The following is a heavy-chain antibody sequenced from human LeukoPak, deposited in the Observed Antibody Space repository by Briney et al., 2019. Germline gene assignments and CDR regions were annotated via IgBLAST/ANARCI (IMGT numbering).Heavy chain of an antibody. V-gene: IGHV3-23*01. CDR2: ISGSGGST. J-gene: IGHJ4*02. CDR3: AKMMVRGVITFSY. D-gene: IGHD3-10*01. CDR1: GFTFSGYA. Sequence: GGSLRLSCAASGFTFSGYAMSWVRQAPGKGLEWVSAISGSGGSTYYADSVKGRFTVSRDNSKNTLYLQMNSLRAEDTAVYYCAKMMVRGVITFSYWGQGTLVTVSS.